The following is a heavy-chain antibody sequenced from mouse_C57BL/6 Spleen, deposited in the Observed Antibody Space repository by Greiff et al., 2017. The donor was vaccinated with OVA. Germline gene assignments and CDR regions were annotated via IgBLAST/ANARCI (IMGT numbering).Heavy chain of an antibody. CDR1: GYTFTDYY. V-gene: IGHV1-75*01. CDR2: IFPGSGST. J-gene: IGHJ1*03. CDR3: ARSITTVVEDWYFDV. D-gene: IGHD1-1*01. Sequence: QVQLQQSGPELVKPGASVKISCKASGYTFTDYYINWVKQRPGQGLEWIGWIFPGSGSTYYNEKFKGKATLTVDKSSSTAYMLLSSLTSEDSAVYFCARSITTVVEDWYFDVWGTGTTVTVSS.